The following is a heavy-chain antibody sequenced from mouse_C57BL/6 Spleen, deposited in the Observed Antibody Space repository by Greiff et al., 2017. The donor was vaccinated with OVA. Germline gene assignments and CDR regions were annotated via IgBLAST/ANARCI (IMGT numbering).Heavy chain of an antibody. D-gene: IGHD1-1*01. CDR2: INPKNGGT. J-gene: IGHJ2*01. CDR1: GYTFTDYY. V-gene: IGHV1-26*01. Sequence: VQLQQSGPELVKPGASVKISCKASGYTFTDYYMNWVKQSHGKSLEWIGDINPKNGGTSYNQKFKGKATLTVDKSSSTAYMELRSLTSEDTAVYYCARWIDYYGSEGYWGKGTTLTVAS. CDR3: ARWIDYYGSEGY.